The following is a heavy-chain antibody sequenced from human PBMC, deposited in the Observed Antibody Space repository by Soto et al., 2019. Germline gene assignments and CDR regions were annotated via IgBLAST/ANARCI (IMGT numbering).Heavy chain of an antibody. CDR2: ISGSGDYT. V-gene: IGHV3-23*01. CDR3: AKLHDYGDNQDAFEI. D-gene: IGHD4-17*01. Sequence: EVQLLESGGDLVQPGGSLRLSCAASRFIFSNYAMSWVRQAPGKGLDWVSVISGSGDYTNFADSVKGRFTISRDNSQNTMYLQMNSLRAEDTAVYYCAKLHDYGDNQDAFEIWGQGTLVTVSS. J-gene: IGHJ3*02. CDR1: RFIFSNYA.